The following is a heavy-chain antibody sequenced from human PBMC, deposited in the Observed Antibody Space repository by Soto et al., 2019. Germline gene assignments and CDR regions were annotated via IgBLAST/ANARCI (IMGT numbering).Heavy chain of an antibody. J-gene: IGHJ4*02. Sequence: QVQLQESGPGLVKPSETLSLTCTVSGGSVSSSSYYWSWIRQPPGKGLEWIGYIYYSGSTNYNPSLKSRVTISVDTSKNQFSLKLSSVTAADTAVYYCARVYRYCSGGSCYSPFDYWGQGTLVTVSS. CDR3: ARVYRYCSGGSCYSPFDY. V-gene: IGHV4-61*01. CDR1: GGSVSSSSYY. CDR2: IYYSGST. D-gene: IGHD2-15*01.